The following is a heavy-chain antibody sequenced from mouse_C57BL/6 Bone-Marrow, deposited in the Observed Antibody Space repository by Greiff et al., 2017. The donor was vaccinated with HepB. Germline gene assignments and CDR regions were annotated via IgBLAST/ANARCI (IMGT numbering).Heavy chain of an antibody. CDR1: GYTFTSYW. D-gene: IGHD2-3*01. CDR2: IDPSDSYT. CDR3: AMGWLLRAMDY. J-gene: IGHJ4*01. Sequence: VQLQQPGAELVRPGTSVKLSCKASGYTFTSYWMHWVKQRPGQGLEWIGVIDPSDSYTNYNQKFKGKATLTVDTSSSTAYMQLSSLTSEDSAVYYCAMGWLLRAMDYWGQGTSVTVSS. V-gene: IGHV1-59*01.